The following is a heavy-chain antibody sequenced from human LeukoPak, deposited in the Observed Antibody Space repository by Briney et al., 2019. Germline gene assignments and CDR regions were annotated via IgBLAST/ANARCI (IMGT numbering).Heavy chain of an antibody. CDR2: IKQDGSEK. V-gene: IGHV3-7*01. CDR1: GFTFGSCW. CDR3: ARDTRTFDF. J-gene: IGHJ4*02. Sequence: GGSLRLSCAASGFTFGSCWMNWVRQAPGKGLEWVANIKQDGSEKYYVDSVKGRFTISRDNAKNSLFLQMNSLRAEDSAVYYCARDTRTFDFWGQGTLVTVSS. D-gene: IGHD1-26*01.